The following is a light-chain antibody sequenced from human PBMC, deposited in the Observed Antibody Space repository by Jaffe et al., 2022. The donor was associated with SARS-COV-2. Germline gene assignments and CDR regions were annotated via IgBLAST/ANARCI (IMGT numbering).Light chain of an antibody. CDR2: RDN. Sequence: SYELTQPLSASVALGQTARITCGGKNIETKNVHWYQQKPGQAPVLVIYRDNNRPSGIPERFSGSNSGNTATLTISRAQAGDEADYYCQVWDSSTADVVFGGGTKLTVL. CDR3: QVWDSSTADVV. V-gene: IGLV3-9*01. J-gene: IGLJ2*01. CDR1: NIETKN.